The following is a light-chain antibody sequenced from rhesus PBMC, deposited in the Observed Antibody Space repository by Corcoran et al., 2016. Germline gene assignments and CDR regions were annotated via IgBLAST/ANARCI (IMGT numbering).Light chain of an antibody. CDR1: QSVSSS. CDR2: GAS. CDR3: QQYSDWRT. Sequence: EIVLTQSPATLSLSPGERATLSCRASQSVSSSLAWYQQRPDQAPRPLIYGASNRATGIPARFSGRGSVTDLTLTSSSLEPEDFAVYYCQQYSDWRTFGQGTKVEFK. V-gene: IGKV3-42*03. J-gene: IGKJ1*01.